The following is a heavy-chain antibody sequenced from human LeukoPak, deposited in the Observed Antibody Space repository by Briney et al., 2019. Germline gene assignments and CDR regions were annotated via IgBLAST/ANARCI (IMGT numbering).Heavy chain of an antibody. D-gene: IGHD1-26*01. CDR3: ARGARKNLVGVTWKAFDI. Sequence: GGSLRLPCTVSGFTVSSNSMSWVRQAPGKGLEWVSFIYSAGSTHYSDSVKGRFTFSRDNAKNSLYLQMNSLRTEDTAIYYCARGARKNLVGVTWKAFDIWGQGTMVTVSS. V-gene: IGHV3-53*01. CDR1: GFTVSSNS. CDR2: IYSAGST. J-gene: IGHJ3*02.